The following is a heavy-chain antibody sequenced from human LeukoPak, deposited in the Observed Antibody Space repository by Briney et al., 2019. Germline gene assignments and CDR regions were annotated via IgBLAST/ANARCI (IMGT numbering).Heavy chain of an antibody. J-gene: IGHJ5*02. D-gene: IGHD2-8*02. CDR1: GFTFSSYA. CDR3: ARQPSDITGWFDP. Sequence: GGSLRLSCAASGFTFSSYAMHWVRQAPGKGLEWVAVISYDGNNKYYADSVKGRFTISRDNSKNTLYLQMNSLRAEDTAVYYCARQPSDITGWFDPWGQGTLVTVSS. CDR2: ISYDGNNK. V-gene: IGHV3-30-3*01.